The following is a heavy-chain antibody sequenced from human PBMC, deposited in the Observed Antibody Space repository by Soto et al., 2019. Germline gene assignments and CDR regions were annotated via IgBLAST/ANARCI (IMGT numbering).Heavy chain of an antibody. Sequence: PSETLSVNCSVSGGSICSYYCSWIRQPPGKGLEWIGYIYYSGSTNYNPSLESRVTISVDTSKNQFSLKLSSVTAADTAVYFCARSPLIRSPSRTSTCFGYWGQGTLVTVSS. V-gene: IGHV4-59*08. D-gene: IGHD3-9*01. CDR1: GGSICSYY. CDR3: ARSPLIRSPSRTSTCFGY. CDR2: IYYSGST. J-gene: IGHJ4*02.